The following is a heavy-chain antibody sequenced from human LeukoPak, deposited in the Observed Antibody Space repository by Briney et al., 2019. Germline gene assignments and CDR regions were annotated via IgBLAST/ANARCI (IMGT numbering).Heavy chain of an antibody. CDR2: IVVGSGNT. CDR3: AATGTAYGPSYGMDV. CDR1: GFTFTSSA. D-gene: IGHD1-1*01. V-gene: IGHV1-58*02. Sequence: VASVKVSCKASGFTFTSSAMQWVRQARGQRLEWIGWIVVGSGNTNYARKFQERVTITRDMSTSTAYMELSSLRSEDTAVYYCAATGTAYGPSYGMDVWGQGTTVTVSS. J-gene: IGHJ6*02.